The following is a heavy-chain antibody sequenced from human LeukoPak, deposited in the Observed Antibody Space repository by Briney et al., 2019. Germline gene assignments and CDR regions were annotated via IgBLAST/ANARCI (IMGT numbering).Heavy chain of an antibody. CDR1: GFTFSSYA. J-gene: IGHJ4*02. D-gene: IGHD1-26*01. CDR3: AKDPAGEIVGAPIDY. V-gene: IGHV3-23*01. Sequence: PGGSLRLSCAASGFTFSSYAMSWVRQAPGKGLEWVSAISGSGGSTYYAGSVKGRFTISRDNSKNTLYLQMNSLRAEDTAVYYCAKDPAGEIVGAPIDYWGQGTLVTASS. CDR2: ISGSGGST.